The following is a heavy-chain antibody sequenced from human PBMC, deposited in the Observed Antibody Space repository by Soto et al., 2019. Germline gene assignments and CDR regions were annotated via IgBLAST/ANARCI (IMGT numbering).Heavy chain of an antibody. J-gene: IGHJ4*02. D-gene: IGHD3-9*01. V-gene: IGHV1-2*02. Sequence: QVQLVQSGAEVKKPGASVKVSCKASGYTFTGYYMHCVRQAPGQGLEWMGWINPNSGATNYAQKVQGRVTVTRDTSISTAYMELSRLRSDDTAVYYCARDPEYDVLTGYAPLFDYWGQGTLVTVSS. CDR3: ARDPEYDVLTGYAPLFDY. CDR2: INPNSGAT. CDR1: GYTFTGYY.